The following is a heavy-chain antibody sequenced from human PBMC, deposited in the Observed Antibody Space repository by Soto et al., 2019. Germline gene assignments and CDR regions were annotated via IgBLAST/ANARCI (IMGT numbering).Heavy chain of an antibody. J-gene: IGHJ6*02. CDR2: IYHSGST. CDR3: GVFWSVYYTRQYYYYGMDV. V-gene: IGHV4-4*02. Sequence: QVQLQESGPGLVKPSGTLSLTCAVSGGSISSSNWWSWVRQPPGKGLEWIGEIYHSGSTNYNPSRRSRATISVDKSKNQFSLRLSSVTAADTAVYYCGVFWSVYYTRQYYYYGMDVWGQGTTVTVSS. D-gene: IGHD3-3*01. CDR1: GGSISSSNW.